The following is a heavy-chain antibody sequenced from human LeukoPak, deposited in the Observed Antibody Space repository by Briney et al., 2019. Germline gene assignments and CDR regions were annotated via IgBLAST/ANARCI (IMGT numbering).Heavy chain of an antibody. Sequence: GGSLRLSCAASGFTSSDYYMSWIRQAPGKGLEWVSYISSIGSTIYYADSVKGRFTISRDNAKNSLYLQMNSLRAEDTAVYYCARGGRFLEWSGGPVYYYYGMDVWGQGTTVTVSS. CDR1: GFTSSDYY. CDR3: ARGGRFLEWSGGPVYYYYGMDV. J-gene: IGHJ6*02. V-gene: IGHV3-11*01. CDR2: ISSIGSTI. D-gene: IGHD3-3*01.